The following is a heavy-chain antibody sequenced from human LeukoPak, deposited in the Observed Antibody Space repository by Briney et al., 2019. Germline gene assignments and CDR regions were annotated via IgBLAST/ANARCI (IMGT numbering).Heavy chain of an antibody. CDR1: GFTFSSYA. CDR3: AKDSSDYDYVWGSYSFADY. D-gene: IGHD3-16*01. Sequence: GGSLRLSCAASGFTFSSYAMSWVRQAPGKGLEWVSAISGSGGSTYYADSVKGRFTISRDNSKNTLYLQMNSLRAEDTAVYYCAKDSSDYDYVWGSYSFADYWGQGTLVTVSS. V-gene: IGHV3-23*01. J-gene: IGHJ4*02. CDR2: ISGSGGST.